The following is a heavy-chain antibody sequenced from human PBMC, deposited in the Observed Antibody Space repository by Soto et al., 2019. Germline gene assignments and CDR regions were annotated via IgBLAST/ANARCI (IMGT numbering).Heavy chain of an antibody. CDR2: ISSSGYI. CDR1: GFNFNSYT. Sequence: PGGSLRLSFAASGFNFNSYTINWVRQAPGKRLEWLSSISSSGYIFSTDSVRGRFTISRDNAKNSVYLQINSLRAEDTAVYFCASDGSGGSCYPGMDFWGQGTTVTVSS. CDR3: ASDGSGGSCYPGMDF. D-gene: IGHD2-15*01. V-gene: IGHV3-21*01. J-gene: IGHJ6*02.